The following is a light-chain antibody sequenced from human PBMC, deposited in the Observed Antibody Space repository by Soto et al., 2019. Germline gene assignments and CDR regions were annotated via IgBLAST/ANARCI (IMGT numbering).Light chain of an antibody. Sequence: DIQMTQSPSTLSASVGDRVTITCRASQNIVNWLAWYQQKPGKAPRILIYGASTLERGVPSRFSGSGSGTEFTLTITKLQTDDFATYYCQQYNTYSATFGQGTRLEIK. J-gene: IGKJ5*01. CDR3: QQYNTYSAT. CDR1: QNIVNW. V-gene: IGKV1-5*01. CDR2: GAS.